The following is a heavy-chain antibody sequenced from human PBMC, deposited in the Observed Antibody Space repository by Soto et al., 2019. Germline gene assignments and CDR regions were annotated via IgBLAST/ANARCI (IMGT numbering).Heavy chain of an antibody. D-gene: IGHD2-2*01. CDR2: IYYTGKT. CDR1: GDYIHVGGYY. CDR3: GRDLTSNANCIDP. V-gene: IGHV4-30-4*01. J-gene: IGHJ5*02. Sequence: RSLTCSVSGDYIHVGGYYWTWIRQRPGKGLEWMGYIYYTGKTYYNPSLESRLTMSVGRSKNQFSLRLTSVTAADTAVYFCGRDLTSNANCIDPWGQGTLVTVSS.